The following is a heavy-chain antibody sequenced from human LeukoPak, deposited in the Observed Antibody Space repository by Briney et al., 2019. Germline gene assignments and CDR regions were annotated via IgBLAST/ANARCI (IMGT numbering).Heavy chain of an antibody. J-gene: IGHJ4*02. CDR1: GGSISSSSYY. D-gene: IGHD1-7*01. V-gene: IGHV4-39*01. CDR3: ARRVELRSYFDY. CDR2: IYYSGST. Sequence: SETLSLTCTVSGGSISSSSYYWGWIHQPPGKGLEWIGSIYYSGSTYYNPSLKSRVTISVDTSKNQFSLKLSSVTAADTAVYYCARRVELRSYFDYWGQGTLVTVSS.